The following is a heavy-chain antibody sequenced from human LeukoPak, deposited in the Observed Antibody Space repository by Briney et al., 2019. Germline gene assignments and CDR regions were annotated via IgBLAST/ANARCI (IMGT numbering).Heavy chain of an antibody. V-gene: IGHV3-23*01. CDR1: GFTFSSYA. J-gene: IGHJ4*02. CDR3: ARDLLPGPLAGDGGSSLGY. D-gene: IGHD6-13*01. Sequence: GGSLRLSCAASGFTFSSYAMSWVRQAPGEGLEWGSAISGSGGSTYYADSVKGRFTISRDNSKNTLYLQMNSLRAEDTAVYYCARDLLPGPLAGDGGSSLGYWGQGTLVTVSS. CDR2: ISGSGGST.